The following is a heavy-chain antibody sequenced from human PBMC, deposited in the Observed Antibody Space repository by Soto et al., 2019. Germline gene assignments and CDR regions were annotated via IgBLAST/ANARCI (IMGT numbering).Heavy chain of an antibody. Sequence: QVQLVQSGAEVKKPGASVKVSCKASGYTFTSYYIHWVRQAPGQGLEWMGIINPSGGSTNSAQKFQGRVTMTRDTSTSTVYMELSSLRSEDTAVYSCARGSGSYPDYWGQGTLVTVSS. J-gene: IGHJ4*02. CDR3: ARGSGSYPDY. D-gene: IGHD1-26*01. CDR2: INPSGGST. V-gene: IGHV1-46*03. CDR1: GYTFTSYY.